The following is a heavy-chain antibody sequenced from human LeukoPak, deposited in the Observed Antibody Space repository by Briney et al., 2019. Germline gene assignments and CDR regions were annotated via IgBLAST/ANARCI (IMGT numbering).Heavy chain of an antibody. CDR1: GGSISSGSYY. J-gene: IGHJ6*03. Sequence: SETLSLTCTVSGGSISSGSYYWSWLRQPAGKGLEWIGRVYTSGSTNYNPSLKSRVTISVDTSKNQFSLKLSSVTAADTAVYYCARGGYYYYYMDVWGKGTTVTVSS. CDR3: ARGGYYYYYMDV. V-gene: IGHV4-61*02. CDR2: VYTSGST. D-gene: IGHD3-16*01.